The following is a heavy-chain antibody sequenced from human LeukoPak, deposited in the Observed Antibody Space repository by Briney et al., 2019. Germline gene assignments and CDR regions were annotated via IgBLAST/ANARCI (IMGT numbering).Heavy chain of an antibody. V-gene: IGHV3-7*01. D-gene: IGHD3-22*01. CDR2: IKQEGSEE. CDR3: ARAEGCSGGSCDYYDSSGNNYYFDY. J-gene: IGHJ4*02. Sequence: GGALRLSCAASLYTLSSYWISCVREAPGTGGECVGNIKQEGSEEYYMDSVSGGYTTSRDNAKNALYLQMNSQTDDAPAVYYCARAEGCSGGSCDYYDSSGNNYYFDYWGQGTLVTVSS. CDR1: LYTLSSYW.